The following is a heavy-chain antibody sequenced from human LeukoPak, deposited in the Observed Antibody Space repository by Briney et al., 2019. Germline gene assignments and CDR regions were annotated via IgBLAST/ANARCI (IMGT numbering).Heavy chain of an antibody. V-gene: IGHV1-24*01. J-gene: IGHJ6*03. Sequence: EASVKVSGKVSGYTLTELSMHWVRQAPGKGLEWMGGFDPEDGETIYAQKFQGRVTMTEDTSTDTAYMELSSLRSEDTAVYYCATTPRNYYGSGSYYNVPYYYYMDVWGKGTTVTVSS. CDR3: ATTPRNYYGSGSYYNVPYYYYMDV. CDR1: GYTLTELS. CDR2: FDPEDGET. D-gene: IGHD3-10*01.